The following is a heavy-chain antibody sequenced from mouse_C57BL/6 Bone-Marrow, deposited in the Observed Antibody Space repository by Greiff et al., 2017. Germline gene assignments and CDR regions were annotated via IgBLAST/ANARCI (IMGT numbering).Heavy chain of an antibody. D-gene: IGHD2-12*01. CDR3: ARTYAVYYFAY. Sequence: VQLQQSGAELVRPGTSVKVSCKASGYAFTNYLIEWVKQRPGQGLEWIGVINPGSGGTNYNEKFKGKATLTADKSSSTAYMQLCSLTSEDSAVYFCARTYAVYYFAYLLQGTTLPVSS. CDR2: INPGSGGT. J-gene: IGHJ2*01. CDR1: GYAFTNYL. V-gene: IGHV1-54*01.